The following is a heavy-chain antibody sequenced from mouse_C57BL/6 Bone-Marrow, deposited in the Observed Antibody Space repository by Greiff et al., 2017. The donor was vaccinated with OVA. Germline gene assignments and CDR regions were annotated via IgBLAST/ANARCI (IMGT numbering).Heavy chain of an antibody. Sequence: EVQGVESGGGLVQPKGSLKLSCAASGFSFNTYAMNWVRQAPGKGLEWVARIRSKSNNYATYYADSVKYRFTISRDDSESMLYLQMNNLKTEDTAMYYCVRHRDRGYFDYWGQGTTLTVSS. CDR3: VRHRDRGYFDY. V-gene: IGHV10-1*01. CDR2: IRSKSNNYAT. CDR1: GFSFNTYA. D-gene: IGHD3-3*01. J-gene: IGHJ2*01.